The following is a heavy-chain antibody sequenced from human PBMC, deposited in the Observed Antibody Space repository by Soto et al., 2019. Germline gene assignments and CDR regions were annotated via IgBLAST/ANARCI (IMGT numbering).Heavy chain of an antibody. CDR1: GFTFSDYY. CDR3: ARPSAVTNTSLDLFDY. D-gene: IGHD4-17*01. Sequence: QVQLVESGGGLVKPGGSLRLSCAASGFTFSDYYMSWIRQAPGKGLEWVSYISRSSITIYYADSVKGRFTISRDNAKNSLYLQMNSLRAEDTAVYYCARPSAVTNTSLDLFDYWGQGTLVTVSS. CDR2: ISRSSITI. J-gene: IGHJ4*02. V-gene: IGHV3-11*01.